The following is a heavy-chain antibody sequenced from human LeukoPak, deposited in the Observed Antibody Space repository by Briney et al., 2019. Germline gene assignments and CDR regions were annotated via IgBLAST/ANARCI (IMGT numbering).Heavy chain of an antibody. CDR3: ARGCSSTSRYGFDY. J-gene: IGHJ4*02. CDR1: GFTVSSKY. CDR2: IYSGGST. V-gene: IGHV3-53*01. Sequence: GGSLRLSCAASGFTVSSKYMSWVRRAPGKGLEWVSVIYSGGSTYYADSVKGRFTISRDNSKNTLYLQMNSLRAEDTAVYYCARGCSSTSRYGFDYWGQGTLVTVSS. D-gene: IGHD2-2*01.